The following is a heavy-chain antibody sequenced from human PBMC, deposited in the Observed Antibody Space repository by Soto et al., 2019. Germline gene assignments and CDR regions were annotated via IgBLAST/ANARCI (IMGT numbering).Heavy chain of an antibody. CDR2: MNPNSGNT. CDR3: ARKRLIAAAGKTLWYWRDS. Sequence: ASVKVSCKASGYTFTSYDINWVRQATGQGLEWMGWMNPNSGNTGYAQKFQGRVTMTRNTSISTAYMELSSLRSEDTAVYYCARKRLIAAAGKTLWYWRDSWGQGTLVTVSS. J-gene: IGHJ5*01. D-gene: IGHD6-13*01. V-gene: IGHV1-8*01. CDR1: GYTFTSYD.